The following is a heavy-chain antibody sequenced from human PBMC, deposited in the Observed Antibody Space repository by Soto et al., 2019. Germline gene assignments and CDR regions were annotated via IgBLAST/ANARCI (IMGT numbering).Heavy chain of an antibody. J-gene: IGHJ5*02. D-gene: IGHD3-10*01. V-gene: IGHV4-59*01. Sequence: SETLSLTCNVSGVSLTGYHWNWIRQPPGKTLEWIGFAYYSGNVLYNPSFKGRASIRVDRSKNQFSLRLTSVTAADTAVYYCARRLNLGSFDHWGQGTLVTVSS. CDR3: ARRLNLGSFDH. CDR1: GVSLTGYH. CDR2: AYYSGNV.